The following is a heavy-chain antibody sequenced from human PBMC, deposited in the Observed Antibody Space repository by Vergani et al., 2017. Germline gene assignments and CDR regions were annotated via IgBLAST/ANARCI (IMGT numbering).Heavy chain of an antibody. CDR1: GFSLNTRGVS. V-gene: IGHV2-5*04. Sequence: QITLKESGPTLVKPTQTLTLTCNFSGFSLNTRGVSVAWIRQPPGKALDWLALIYWNDDQHYSPSLNNRVTITKDNSKNQVVLTMTNMDYVDTGTYYCVYRKTECVTTGCFYPFYYYYYMDVWGKGTTVTVSS. J-gene: IGHJ6*03. CDR3: VYRKTECVTTGCFYPFYYYYYMDV. D-gene: IGHD4-11*01. CDR2: IYWNDDQ.